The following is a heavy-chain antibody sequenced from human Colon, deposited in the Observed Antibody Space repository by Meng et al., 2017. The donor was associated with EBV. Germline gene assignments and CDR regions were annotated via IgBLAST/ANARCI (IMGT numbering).Heavy chain of an antibody. J-gene: IGHJ5*02. CDR1: GPPGARGVNY. CDR2: TYNGGGP. CDR3: NAYTAGGGGLGS. Sequence: GQGRGPPSQPLPSPGTFSGPPGARGVNYGVWARQPPGRGLECIGYTYNGGGPHNNPSLKSRVSMSGATPKNQFSLPLSSVPAADPAVYFCNAYTAGGGGLGSWGQGTLVTVSS. D-gene: IGHD3-16*01. V-gene: IGHV4-30-4*01.